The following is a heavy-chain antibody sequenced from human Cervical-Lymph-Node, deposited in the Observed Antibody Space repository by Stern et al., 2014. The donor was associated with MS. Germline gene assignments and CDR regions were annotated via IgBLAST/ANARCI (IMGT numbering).Heavy chain of an antibody. CDR3: AKSSGSFFVSLDY. CDR2: IIWNSVSI. CDR1: GFTFDDYA. Sequence: EVQLVESGGGLVQPGRSLRLSCAASGFTFDDYAMHWVRQAPGKGLEWVAGIIWNSVSIGYADSVKGRFTISRDNAKNSLYLQMNSLRTEDTALYYCAKSSGSFFVSLDYWGQGNLVTVSS. D-gene: IGHD1-26*01. J-gene: IGHJ4*02. V-gene: IGHV3-9*01.